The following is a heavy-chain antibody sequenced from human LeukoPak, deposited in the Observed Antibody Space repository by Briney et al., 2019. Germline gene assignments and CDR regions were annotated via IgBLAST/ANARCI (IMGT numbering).Heavy chain of an antibody. CDR1: GGSISSSNW. Sequence: SETLSLTCAVSGGSISSSNWWSWVRQPPGKGLEWIGEIYHSGSTNYNPSLKSRVTISVDKSKNQFSLKLSSVTAADTAVYYCARDGGVGARTFDYWGQGTLVTVSS. CDR2: IYHSGST. D-gene: IGHD1-26*01. J-gene: IGHJ4*02. CDR3: ARDGGVGARTFDY. V-gene: IGHV4-4*02.